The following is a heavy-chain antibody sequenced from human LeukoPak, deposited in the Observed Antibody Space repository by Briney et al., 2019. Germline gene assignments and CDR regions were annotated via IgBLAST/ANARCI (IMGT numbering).Heavy chain of an antibody. D-gene: IGHD1-26*01. CDR2: IYTSGST. CDR3: ARGSGSTDDY. V-gene: IGHV4-61*02. J-gene: IGHJ4*02. CDR1: GGSITSSYY. Sequence: SETLSLTCTVSGGSITSSYYWSWIRQPAGKGLEWIGRIYTSGSTNYNPSLKGRVTISVDTSKNQFSLKLSSVTAADTAVYYCARGSGSTDDYWGQGPLVTVSS.